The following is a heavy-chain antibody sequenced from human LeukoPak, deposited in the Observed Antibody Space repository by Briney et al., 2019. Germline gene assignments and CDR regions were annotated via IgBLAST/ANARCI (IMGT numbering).Heavy chain of an antibody. V-gene: IGHV3-21*01. CDR3: ARSFDNYYYYHMDV. Sequence: GGSLRLSCVVSGFTFSSYSMNWVRQAPGKGLEWVSSISSSSSYIYYADSVKGRFTISIDNAKNSLYLQMNSLRAEDTAVYYCARSFDNYYYYHMDVWGKGTTVTISS. D-gene: IGHD3-10*01. J-gene: IGHJ6*03. CDR1: GFTFSSYS. CDR2: ISSSSSYI.